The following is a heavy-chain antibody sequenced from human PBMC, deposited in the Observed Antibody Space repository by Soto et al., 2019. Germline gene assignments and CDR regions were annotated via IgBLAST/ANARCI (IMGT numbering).Heavy chain of an antibody. D-gene: IGHD4-17*01. CDR1: GYTFTSHG. J-gene: IGHJ6*02. CDR3: ARLLRWSTGYYYTMDV. CDR2: ISAYNGNT. V-gene: IGHV1-18*01. Sequence: QVQLLQSGAEVKKPGASVKVSCKASGYTFTSHGITWVRQAPGQGLDWMGWISAYNGNTDYAQKLQGRVTMTTDTPTSTASRELRSLRFDDTAVYYCARLLRWSTGYYYTMDVWGQGTTVSVSS.